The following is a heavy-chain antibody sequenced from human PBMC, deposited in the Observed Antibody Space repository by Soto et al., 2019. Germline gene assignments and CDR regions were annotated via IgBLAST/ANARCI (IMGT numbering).Heavy chain of an antibody. CDR1: GYTFPSYD. Sequence: ASVKVSCKASGYTFPSYDMHWVRQAPGQGLEWMGWINPNSGGTNYAQKFQGWVTMTRDTSISTAYMELSRLRSDDTAVYYCARSLGRGYSDPWGQGTLDTVSS. V-gene: IGHV1-2*04. D-gene: IGHD6-13*01. CDR3: ARSLGRGYSDP. CDR2: INPNSGGT. J-gene: IGHJ5*02.